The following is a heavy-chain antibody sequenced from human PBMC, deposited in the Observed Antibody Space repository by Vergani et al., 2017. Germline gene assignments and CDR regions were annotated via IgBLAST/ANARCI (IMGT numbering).Heavy chain of an antibody. CDR2: IKEDGSEK. V-gene: IGHV3-7*01. J-gene: IGHJ4*02. CDR1: GFIFSSYW. Sequence: EVQLVESGGGLVQPGGSLRLSCVASGFIFSSYWMHWVRQAPGKGLEWVAAIKEDGSEKQYVDSVKGRFTISRDNAKKSLYLQMNSLRGEDTAVYYCARWNSLGSYWGQGTLVTVSS. D-gene: IGHD1-7*01. CDR3: ARWNSLGSY.